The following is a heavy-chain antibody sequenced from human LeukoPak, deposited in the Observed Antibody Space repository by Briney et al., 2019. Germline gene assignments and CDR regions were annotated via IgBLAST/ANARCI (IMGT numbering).Heavy chain of an antibody. J-gene: IGHJ6*03. CDR2: IYYTWST. CDR3: VRERGGLGELWDYYYYYYMDV. V-gene: IGHV4-59*01. CDR1: VGSISSYY. Sequence: SETLSLTCTVSVGSISSYYWSWIRQPPGKGGEGRGCIYYTWSTNYNPSLKSRVPMSVDTSKNQFSLKLSSVTVAATGGYYLVRERGGLGELWDYYYYYYMDVWGKGTTVTVSS. D-gene: IGHD3-10*01.